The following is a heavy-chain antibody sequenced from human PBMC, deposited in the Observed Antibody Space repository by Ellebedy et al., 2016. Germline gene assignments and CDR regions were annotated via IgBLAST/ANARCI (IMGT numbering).Heavy chain of an antibody. CDR2: IYYSGST. CDR3: ARALSSGTTVTTAGLDY. CDR1: GGSISSYY. J-gene: IGHJ4*02. V-gene: IGHV4-59*12. D-gene: IGHD4-17*01. Sequence: SETLSLXXTVSGGSISSYYWSWIRQPPGKGLEWIGYIYYSGSTNYNPSLKSRVTISVDTSKNQFSLKLSSVTAADTAVYYCARALSSGTTVTTAGLDYWGQGTLVTVSS.